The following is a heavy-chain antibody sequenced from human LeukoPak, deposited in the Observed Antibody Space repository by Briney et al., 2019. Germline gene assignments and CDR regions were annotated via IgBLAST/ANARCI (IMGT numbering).Heavy chain of an antibody. J-gene: IGHJ3*02. Sequence: GASVKVFCKASGYTFTGYYMHWVRQAPGQGLEWMGRINPNSGGTNYAQKFQGRVTMTGDTSISTAYMELSRLRSDDTAVYYCATFYYYDSSGYSNDAFDIWGQGTMVTVSS. CDR1: GYTFTGYY. D-gene: IGHD3-22*01. V-gene: IGHV1-2*06. CDR2: INPNSGGT. CDR3: ATFYYYDSSGYSNDAFDI.